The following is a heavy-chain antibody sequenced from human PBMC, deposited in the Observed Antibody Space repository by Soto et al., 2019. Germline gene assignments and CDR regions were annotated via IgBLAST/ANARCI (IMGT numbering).Heavy chain of an antibody. J-gene: IGHJ6*02. Sequence: PGGFVRLSGATCGFTFIRYGMNWVRQAPGKGLEWLSYISSSSSTIYYADSVEGRFTISRDNAKNSLYLQMNSLRDEDTAVYYCARDEITILGRYYYGMGFWGQWT. CDR2: ISSSSSTI. CDR3: ARDEITILGRYYYGMGF. D-gene: IGHD3-3*01. CDR1: GFTFIRYG. V-gene: IGHV3-48*02.